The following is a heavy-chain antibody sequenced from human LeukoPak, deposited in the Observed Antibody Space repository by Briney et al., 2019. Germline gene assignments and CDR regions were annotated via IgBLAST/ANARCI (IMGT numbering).Heavy chain of an antibody. CDR1: GYTFTGYY. Sequence: ASVEVSCKASGYTFTGYYMHWVRQAPGQGLEWMGWINPNSGGTNYAQKFQGRVTMTRDTSISTAYMELSRLRSDDTAVYYCARGDYYVSDAFDIWGQGTMVTVSS. CDR3: ARGDYYVSDAFDI. CDR2: INPNSGGT. V-gene: IGHV1-2*02. J-gene: IGHJ3*02. D-gene: IGHD3-10*02.